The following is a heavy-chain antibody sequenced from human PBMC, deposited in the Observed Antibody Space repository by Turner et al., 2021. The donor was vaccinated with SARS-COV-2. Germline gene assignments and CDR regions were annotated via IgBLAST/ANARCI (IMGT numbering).Heavy chain of an antibody. J-gene: IGHJ3*02. CDR3: ATCRDCYNWEAFHI. D-gene: IGHD2-21*01. CDR1: GYTLTELS. CDR2: FYPEYGET. Sequence: QVQRVQYGAEVKKPAPSVKVSCKVSGYTLTELSMHWVRQAPGKGLEWMGSFYPEYGETIYAQKFQGRVTMTEATSADTAYMELSSPRSEDTAVYYWATCRDCYNWEAFHIWGQGTMVTVSS. V-gene: IGHV1-24*01.